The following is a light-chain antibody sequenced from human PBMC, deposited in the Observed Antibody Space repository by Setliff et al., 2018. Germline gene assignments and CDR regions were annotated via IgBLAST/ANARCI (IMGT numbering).Light chain of an antibody. Sequence: IVMTQSPATLSVSPGEGATLSCRASDSVSSNLAWYQRKPGQAPRLLIYGASNRATDIPARFSGSGTGTDFTLTISSLQSEDVAVYYCQQYNDRPLTFGGGTKVDIK. V-gene: IGKV3-15*01. CDR2: GAS. CDR3: QQYNDRPLT. CDR1: DSVSSN. J-gene: IGKJ4*01.